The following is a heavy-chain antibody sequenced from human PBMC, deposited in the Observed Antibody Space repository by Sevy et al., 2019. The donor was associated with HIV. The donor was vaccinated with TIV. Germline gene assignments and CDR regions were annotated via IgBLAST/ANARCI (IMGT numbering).Heavy chain of an antibody. J-gene: IGHJ6*02. CDR2: IKSKTDGGTT. Sequence: GGSLRLSCAASVFTFSNAWMSWVRQAPGKGLEWVGRIKSKTDGGTTDYAAPVKGRFTISRDDSKNTLYLQMNSLKTEDTAVYYCTTDRGATMRYYYYGMDVWGQGTTVTVSS. D-gene: IGHD5-12*01. V-gene: IGHV3-15*01. CDR3: TTDRGATMRYYYYGMDV. CDR1: VFTFSNAW.